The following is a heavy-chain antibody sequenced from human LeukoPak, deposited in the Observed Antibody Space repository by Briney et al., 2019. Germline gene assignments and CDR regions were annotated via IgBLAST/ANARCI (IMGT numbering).Heavy chain of an antibody. V-gene: IGHV3-30*02. CDR3: ASKTGMVRGVPVDY. CDR2: IRYDGSKK. D-gene: IGHD3-10*01. J-gene: IGHJ4*02. CDR1: GFTFSSYG. Sequence: GGSLRLSCAASGFTFSSYGMHWVRQAPGKGLEWVAYIRYDGSKKFYADSVKGRFTISRDNSKNTLYLQMNSLRAEDTAVYYCASKTGMVRGVPVDYWGQGTLVTVSS.